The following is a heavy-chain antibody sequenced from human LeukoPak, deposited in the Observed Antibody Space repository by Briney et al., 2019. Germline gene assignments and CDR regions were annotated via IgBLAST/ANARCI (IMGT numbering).Heavy chain of an antibody. Sequence: GGSLRLSCVASGLPVGDFAMHWVRQAPGQGLEWVSLISGDGVSTFFADSVKGRFSISRDNSKNSLFLEMSSLRTEDTAMYYCARESGKFDYWGQGTLVAVSS. CDR1: GLPVGDFA. CDR2: ISGDGVST. V-gene: IGHV3-43*02. J-gene: IGHJ4*02. CDR3: ARESGKFDY.